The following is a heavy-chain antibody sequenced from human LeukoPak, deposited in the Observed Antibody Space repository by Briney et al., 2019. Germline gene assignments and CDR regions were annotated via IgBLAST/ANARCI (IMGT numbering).Heavy chain of an antibody. CDR3: ARGYGDYTYDAFDI. CDR1: GGTFSSYA. V-gene: IGHV1-69*13. D-gene: IGHD4-17*01. J-gene: IGHJ3*02. CDR2: IIPIFGTA. Sequence: SVKASCKASGGTFSSYAISWVRQAPGQGLEWMGGIIPIFGTANYAQKFQGRVTITADESTSTAYMELSSLRSEDTAVYYCARGYGDYTYDAFDIWGQGTMVTVSS.